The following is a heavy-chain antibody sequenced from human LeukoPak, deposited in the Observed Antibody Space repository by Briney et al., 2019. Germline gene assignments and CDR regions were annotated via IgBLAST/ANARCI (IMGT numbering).Heavy chain of an antibody. J-gene: IGHJ5*02. CDR1: GGSISSYY. CDR2: IYYSGST. V-gene: IGHV4-59*01. Sequence: SETLSLTCTVSGGSISSYYWSWIRQPPGKGLEWIGYIYYSGSTNYNPSLKSRVTISVDTSKNQFSLKLSSVTAADTAVYYCARVRSSRYCSGGSCLNWFDPWGQGTLVTVSS. CDR3: ARVRSSRYCSGGSCLNWFDP. D-gene: IGHD2-15*01.